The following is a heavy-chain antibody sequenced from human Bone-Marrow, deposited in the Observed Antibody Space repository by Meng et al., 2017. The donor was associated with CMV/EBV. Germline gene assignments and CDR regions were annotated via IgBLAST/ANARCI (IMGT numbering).Heavy chain of an antibody. CDR1: GFTFSSYS. J-gene: IGHJ4*02. CDR3: AREAGIAVAGDYFDY. CDR2: IKQDGSEK. D-gene: IGHD6-19*01. Sequence: GGSLRLSCAASGFTFSSYSMNWVRQAPGKGLEWVANIKQDGSEKYYVDSVKGRFTISRDNAKNSLYLQMNSLRAEDTAVYYCAREAGIAVAGDYFDYWGQGTLVTVSS. V-gene: IGHV3-7*01.